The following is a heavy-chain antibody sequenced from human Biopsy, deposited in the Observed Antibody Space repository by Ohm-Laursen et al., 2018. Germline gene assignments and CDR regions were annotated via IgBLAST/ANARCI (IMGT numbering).Heavy chain of an antibody. J-gene: IGHJ6*02. Sequence: GTLSLTCAVYDGPFSGYYWSWLRQPPGMGLEWIGEINPSGGTNYNPSLAGRVSISLDTSKIHLALKLSSVTAADTAVYYCASVAGPRTDYYYSNMDVWGRGTTVTVSS. D-gene: IGHD2-2*01. CDR2: INPSGGT. V-gene: IGHV4-34*01. CDR1: DGPFSGYY. CDR3: ASVAGPRTDYYYSNMDV.